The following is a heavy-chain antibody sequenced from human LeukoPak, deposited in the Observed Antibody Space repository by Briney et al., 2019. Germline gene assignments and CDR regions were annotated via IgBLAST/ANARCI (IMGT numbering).Heavy chain of an antibody. CDR2: MNPNSGNT. D-gene: IGHD3-10*01. Sequence: ASVKVSCKASGYTFTSYGINWVRQATGQGLEWMGWMNPNSGNTGYAQKFQGRVTMTRNISISTAYMELSSLRSEDTAVYYCARGGNYYYGSGSWGQGTLVTVSS. CDR1: GYTFTSYG. J-gene: IGHJ4*02. V-gene: IGHV1-8*01. CDR3: ARGGNYYYGSGS.